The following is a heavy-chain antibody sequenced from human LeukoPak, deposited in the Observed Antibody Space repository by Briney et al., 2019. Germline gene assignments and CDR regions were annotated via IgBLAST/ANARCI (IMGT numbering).Heavy chain of an antibody. J-gene: IGHJ3*02. V-gene: IGHV3-7*01. CDR2: IKQDGSEK. D-gene: IGHD6-13*01. Sequence: GGSLRLSCAASGFTFSIYWMTWVRQAPWKGLEWVAKIKQDGSEKYYVDSVKGRFTISRDNAKNSLYLQMNSLRAEDTAIYYCARHSSSGPFDIWGQGTMVTVSS. CDR1: GFTFSIYW. CDR3: ARHSSSGPFDI.